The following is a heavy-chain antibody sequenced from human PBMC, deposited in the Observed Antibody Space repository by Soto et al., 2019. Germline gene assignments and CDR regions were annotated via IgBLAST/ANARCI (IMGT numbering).Heavy chain of an antibody. CDR2: IDPSDSYT. D-gene: IGHD5-12*01. J-gene: IGHJ5*02. CDR1: GYSFTTYW. Sequence: EVQLVQSGAEVKKPGESLRISCKGSGYSFTTYWISWVRQMPGKGLEWMGRIDPSDSYTNYSPSFQGHVTISADKSISTAYLQWSSLKASDTAMYYCARLVWSGYDPTGRGWFDPWGQGTLVTVSS. CDR3: ARLVWSGYDPTGRGWFDP. V-gene: IGHV5-10-1*03.